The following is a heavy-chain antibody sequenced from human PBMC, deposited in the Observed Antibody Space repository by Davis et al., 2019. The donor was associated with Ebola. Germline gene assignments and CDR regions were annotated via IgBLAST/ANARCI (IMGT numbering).Heavy chain of an antibody. D-gene: IGHD3-10*01. Sequence: GESLKISCAASGFTFSGFGIHWVRQAPGKGLEWVALMSYDGINKYYVDSVKGRFTISRDNSKNTLYLQMGSLRAEDMAVYYCARGQRMVRGVNNFDYWGQGTLVTVSS. J-gene: IGHJ4*02. CDR1: GFTFSGFG. CDR3: ARGQRMVRGVNNFDY. V-gene: IGHV3-30*03. CDR2: MSYDGINK.